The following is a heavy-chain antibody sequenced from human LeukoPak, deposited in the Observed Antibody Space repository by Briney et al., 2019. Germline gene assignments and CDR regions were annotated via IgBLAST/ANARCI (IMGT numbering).Heavy chain of an antibody. Sequence: SETLSLTCAVYGGSFSGYYWSWIRQPPGKGLEWIGEINHSGSTNYNPSLKSRVTISVDTSKNQFSLKLSSGTAADTAVYYCARRYGTGSRAKGDFDYWGQGTLVTVSS. CDR1: GGSFSGYY. CDR2: INHSGST. J-gene: IGHJ4*02. CDR3: ARRYGTGSRAKGDFDY. V-gene: IGHV4-34*01. D-gene: IGHD6-25*01.